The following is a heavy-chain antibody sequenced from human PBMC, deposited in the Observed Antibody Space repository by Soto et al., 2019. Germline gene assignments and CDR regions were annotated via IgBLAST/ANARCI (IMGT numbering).Heavy chain of an antibody. CDR3: ARDDITICGVVIPPMDF. CDR1: GFTFSSYD. D-gene: IGHD3-3*01. J-gene: IGHJ6*03. Sequence: PGGSLRLSCAASGFTFSSYDMHWVRQATGKGLEWVSAIGTAGDTYYPGSVKGRFTISRENAKNSLYLQMNSLRAEDTAVYYCARDDITICGVVIPPMDFWGTGTTVTVSS. V-gene: IGHV3-13*01. CDR2: IGTAGDT.